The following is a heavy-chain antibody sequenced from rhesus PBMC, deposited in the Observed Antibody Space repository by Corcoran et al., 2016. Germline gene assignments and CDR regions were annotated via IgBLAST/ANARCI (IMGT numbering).Heavy chain of an antibody. V-gene: IGHV4-127*01. J-gene: IGHJ2*01. CDR3: ARAVYWYFDL. CDR1: GYSISSASG. CDR2: IFGGTGST. Sequence: QVHLQESGPGLVKPSETLSLPCAFSGYSISSASGWDWIRPPPGKGLEWIGQIFGGTGSTYYNPSLKSRVTVSKDTSKNQFSLKLRSVTAADTAVYYCARAVYWYFDLWGPGSPITISS.